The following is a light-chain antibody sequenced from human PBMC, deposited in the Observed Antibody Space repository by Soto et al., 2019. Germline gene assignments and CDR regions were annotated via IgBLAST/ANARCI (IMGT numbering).Light chain of an antibody. Sequence: QSVLTQPASVSGSPGQSITISCTGTSSDVGGYNYVSWYQPHPGKATKLMIYDVSNRPSGVSNRFSGSKSGNTASLTISGLQAEDEADYYCSSYTSSSLYVFGSGTKLTVL. CDR2: DVS. CDR3: SSYTSSSLYV. J-gene: IGLJ1*01. CDR1: SSDVGGYNY. V-gene: IGLV2-14*01.